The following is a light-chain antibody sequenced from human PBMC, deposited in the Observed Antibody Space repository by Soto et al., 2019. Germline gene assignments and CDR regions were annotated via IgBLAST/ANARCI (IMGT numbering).Light chain of an antibody. Sequence: QSVLTQPPSASGTPGQRVTISCSGRSSNIGSNYVYWYQQLPGTAPKLLIYRNNQRPSGVPDRFSGSKSGTSASLAISGLRSEDEADYYCAAWDDSLYVVFGGGTQLTVL. CDR1: SSNIGSNY. CDR3: AAWDDSLYVV. J-gene: IGLJ2*01. CDR2: RNN. V-gene: IGLV1-47*01.